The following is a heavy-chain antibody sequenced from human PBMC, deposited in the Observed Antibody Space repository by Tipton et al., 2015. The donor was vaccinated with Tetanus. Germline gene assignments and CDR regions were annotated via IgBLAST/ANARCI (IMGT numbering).Heavy chain of an antibody. V-gene: IGHV1-2*02. D-gene: IGHD4-11*01. CDR1: GYTFTDFY. CDR3: ARDLKDYRNYSALVAGFDP. CDR2: INPKTGGT. J-gene: IGHJ5*02. Sequence: QVQLVQSGAEVRKPGASVKVSCKTSGYTFTDFYMHWVRQPPGQGLEWVGWINPKTGGTNYAQKFQGRVIMTRDTSISTAYMELTRLKSDDTAVYYCARDLKDYRNYSALVAGFDPWGQGALVTVSS.